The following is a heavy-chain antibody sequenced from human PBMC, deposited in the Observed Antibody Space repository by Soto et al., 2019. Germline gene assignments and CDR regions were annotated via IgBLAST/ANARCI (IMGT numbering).Heavy chain of an antibody. CDR3: ASIAAGTVAPSDY. Sequence: GSLRPSCAASGFTFSSYSMNWVRQAPGKGLEWVSSISSSSYIYYADSVKGRFTISRDNAKNSLYLQMNSLRAEDTAVYYCASIAAGTVAPSDYWGQGTLVTVSS. CDR2: ISSSSYI. J-gene: IGHJ4*02. V-gene: IGHV3-21*01. D-gene: IGHD6-13*01. CDR1: GFTFSSYS.